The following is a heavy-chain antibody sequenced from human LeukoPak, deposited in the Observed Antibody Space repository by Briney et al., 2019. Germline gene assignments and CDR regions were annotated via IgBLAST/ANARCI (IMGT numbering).Heavy chain of an antibody. V-gene: IGHV4-4*07. D-gene: IGHD3-10*01. CDR2: IYTSGST. CDR3: ARDPVYGSGSYFNYHHGMDV. Sequence: SETLSLTCTVSGGSISGYYWSWIRQTAGKGLEWIGRIYTSGSTNYNPSLKSRVTVSLDTSKNQFSLKLSSVTAADTAVYYCARDPVYGSGSYFNYHHGMDVWGQGTTVSVSS. CDR1: GGSISGYY. J-gene: IGHJ6*02.